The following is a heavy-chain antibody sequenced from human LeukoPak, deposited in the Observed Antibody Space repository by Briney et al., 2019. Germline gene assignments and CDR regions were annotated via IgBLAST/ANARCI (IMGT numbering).Heavy chain of an antibody. Sequence: ASVKVSCKASGYAFSAYYMHWVRQAPGQGLEWMGWLNPQTGDTHFAQKSQGRVTFTRDTSISTAYMAMSRLRSDDTAVLYCARGSRYHDWLSPLDSWGQGTLVTVSS. CDR3: ARGSRYHDWLSPLDS. CDR1: GYAFSAYY. J-gene: IGHJ4*02. D-gene: IGHD3-9*01. V-gene: IGHV1-2*02. CDR2: LNPQTGDT.